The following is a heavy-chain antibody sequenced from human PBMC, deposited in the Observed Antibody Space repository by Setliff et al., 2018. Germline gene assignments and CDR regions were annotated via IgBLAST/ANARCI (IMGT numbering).Heavy chain of an antibody. Sequence: PWGSLRLSCATSGFTFKNAWMSWVRQAPGKGLEWVGRIKKKTDDATTDYAAPVEGRFIISRDDSKNRLYLQMNSLNNEDTGVYYCTTEVGSGGCDLTYWGQGTAVTVS. J-gene: IGHJ4*02. D-gene: IGHD2-15*01. CDR2: IKKKTDDATT. V-gene: IGHV3-15*01. CDR1: GFTFKNAW. CDR3: TTEVGSGGCDLTY.